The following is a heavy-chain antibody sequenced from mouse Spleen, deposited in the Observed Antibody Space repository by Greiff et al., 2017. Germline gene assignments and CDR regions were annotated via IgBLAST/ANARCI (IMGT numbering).Heavy chain of an antibody. D-gene: IGHD2-12*01. V-gene: IGHV1-52*01. Sequence: ESGAELVRPGSSVKLSCKASGYTFTSYWMHWVKQRPIQGLEWIGNIDPSDSETHYNQKFKDKATLTVDKSSSTAYMQLSSLTSEDSAVYYCARRGYSYYSYDGGYFDYWGQGTTLTVSS. J-gene: IGHJ2*01. CDR3: ARRGYSYYSYDGGYFDY. CDR1: GYTFTSYW. CDR2: IDPSDSET.